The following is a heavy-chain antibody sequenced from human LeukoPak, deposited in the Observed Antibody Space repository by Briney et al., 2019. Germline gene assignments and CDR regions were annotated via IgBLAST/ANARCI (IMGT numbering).Heavy chain of an antibody. J-gene: IGHJ5*01. D-gene: IGHD5-18*01. CDR1: GFTFSRSW. CDR2: VNQDGSQK. Sequence: GGSLRLSCVVSGFTFSRSWMTWVRQAPGKGLEWVGSVNQDGSQKYYVDSVKGRFAISRDNAKNSLYLQMNSLRGEDTAMYYCARDGYNYASDSWGQGTLVTVSS. CDR3: ARDGYNYASDS. V-gene: IGHV3-7*01.